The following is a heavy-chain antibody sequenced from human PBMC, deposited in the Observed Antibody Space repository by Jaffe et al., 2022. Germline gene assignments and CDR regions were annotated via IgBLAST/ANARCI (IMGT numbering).Heavy chain of an antibody. D-gene: IGHD6-13*01. Sequence: EVQLLESGGGLVQPGGSLRLSCAASGFTFSSYAMSWVRQAPGKGLEWVSAISASGGSTYYADSVKGRFTISRDNSKNTLYLQMNSLRAEDTAVYYCAKDRMEYSSSWKTNWKTNWFDSWGQGTLVTVSS. CDR1: GFTFSSYA. J-gene: IGHJ5*01. CDR3: AKDRMEYSSSWKTNWKTNWFDS. V-gene: IGHV3-23*01. CDR2: ISASGGST.